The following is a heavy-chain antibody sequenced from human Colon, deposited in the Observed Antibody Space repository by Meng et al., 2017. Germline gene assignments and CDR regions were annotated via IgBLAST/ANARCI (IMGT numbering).Heavy chain of an antibody. CDR3: ATGLRHGDWFDP. J-gene: IGHJ5*02. CDR1: GGSFSGFY. Sequence: QVQIQQGGAGLLKPSETLSLTCAVSGGSFSGFYWSWIRQPPGKGLEWIGEIDHCGISNYNSSLKGRLTMSVDTSKKQISLTLTSVTAADTAVYYCATGLRHGDWFDPWGPGTLVTVSS. D-gene: IGHD4-17*01. V-gene: IGHV4-34*02. CDR2: IDHCGIS.